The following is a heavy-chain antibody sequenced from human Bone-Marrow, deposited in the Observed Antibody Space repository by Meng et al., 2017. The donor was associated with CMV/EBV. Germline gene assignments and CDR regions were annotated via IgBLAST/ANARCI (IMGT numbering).Heavy chain of an antibody. CDR1: GYSFTRYW. J-gene: IGHJ5*02. Sequence: GESLKISCKGSGYSFTRYWIGWVRQMPGKGLEWMGIIYPGDSDTRYSPSFQGQVTISADKSISTAYLQWSSLKASDTAMYYCARRITIFGVAGNWFYPWGQGTLVTVSS. D-gene: IGHD3-3*01. CDR3: ARRITIFGVAGNWFYP. V-gene: IGHV5-51*01. CDR2: IYPGDSDT.